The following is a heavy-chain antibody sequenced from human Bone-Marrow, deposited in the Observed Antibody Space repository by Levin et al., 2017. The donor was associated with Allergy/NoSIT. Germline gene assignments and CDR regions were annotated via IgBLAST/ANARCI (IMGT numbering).Heavy chain of an antibody. V-gene: IGHV1-2*02. Sequence: GESLKISCKTSGYTFTDFYIHWVRQAHGQGFEWVGWINSQSHDTKSAEKFQGRVTMTIDTSTSTAYMEMTRLRPDDTAVYYCARDKFGREVLQGTLGDWGQGTQVTVSS. CDR3: ARDKFGREVLQGTLGD. CDR2: INSQSHDT. CDR1: GYTFTDFY. J-gene: IGHJ4*02. D-gene: IGHD2-21*01.